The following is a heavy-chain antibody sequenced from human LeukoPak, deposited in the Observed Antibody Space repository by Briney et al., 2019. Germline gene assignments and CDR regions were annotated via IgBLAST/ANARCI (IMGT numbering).Heavy chain of an antibody. D-gene: IGHD2-2*01. J-gene: IGHJ3*02. CDR1: GGSFSGYY. CDR2: INHSGST. CDR3: ASRNCSSTSCYLAFGI. Sequence: SETLSLTCAVYGGSFSGYYWSWIRQPPGKGLEWIGEINHSGSTDYNPSLKSRVTISVDTSKNQFSLKLSSVTAADTAVYYCASRNCSSTSCYLAFGIWGQGTMVTVSS. V-gene: IGHV4-34*01.